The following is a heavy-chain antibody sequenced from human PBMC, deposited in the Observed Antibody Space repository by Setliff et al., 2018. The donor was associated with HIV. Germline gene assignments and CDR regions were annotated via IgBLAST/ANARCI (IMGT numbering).Heavy chain of an antibody. V-gene: IGHV5-51*01. CDR3: ARKNRGYYGSDPPDY. CDR2: IFPGDSDT. Sequence: PGESLKISCKGSGYNFTTYWIGWVRQMPGKGLEWMGIIFPGDSDTRYSPSFQGQVTITADKYISTAYLQWSSLKASDTAMYYCARKNRGYYGSDPPDYWGQGTLVTVSS. D-gene: IGHD3-10*01. CDR1: GYNFTTYW. J-gene: IGHJ4*02.